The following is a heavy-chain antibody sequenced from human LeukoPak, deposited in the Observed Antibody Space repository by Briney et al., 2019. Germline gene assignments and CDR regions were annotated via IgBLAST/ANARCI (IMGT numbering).Heavy chain of an antibody. CDR3: TRGPPSIFESDY. D-gene: IGHD2-21*01. CDR1: GGSISSGNFY. Sequence: SETLSLTCTVSGGSISSGNFYWSWIRQPPGKGLEWIGHIFHSGSTDYNPSLESRVTISIDTSRNQFSLKVRSVTAADTAVYFCTRGPPSIFESDYWGQGILVTVSS. J-gene: IGHJ4*02. V-gene: IGHV4-30-4*01. CDR2: IFHSGST.